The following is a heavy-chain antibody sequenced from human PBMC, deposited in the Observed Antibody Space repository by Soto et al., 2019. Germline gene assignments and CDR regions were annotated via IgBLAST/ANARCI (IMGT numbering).Heavy chain of an antibody. J-gene: IGHJ4*02. CDR1: GGTFSSYA. CDR2: IIPIFGTA. D-gene: IGHD3-9*01. V-gene: IGHV1-69*06. Sequence: QVQLVQSGAEVKKPGSSVKVSCKASGGTFSSYAISWVRQAPGQGLEWMGGIIPIFGTANYAQKFQGRVTITEDKSTSTAYMELSSLRSKDTAVYYCARGRYDILTGYYASFDYWGQGTLVTVSS. CDR3: ARGRYDILTGYYASFDY.